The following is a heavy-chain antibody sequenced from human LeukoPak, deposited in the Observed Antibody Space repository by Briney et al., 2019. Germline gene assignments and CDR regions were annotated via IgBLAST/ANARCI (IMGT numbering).Heavy chain of an antibody. V-gene: IGHV3-30*04. CDR1: GFTFSSYG. J-gene: IGHJ4*02. Sequence: GGSLRLSCAASGFTFSSYGMHWVRQAPGKGLEWVAVITYDGSNKYYADSVKGRFTISRDNSKNTLYLQMNSLRAEDTAVYYCARAADSSGYYEDYFDYWGQGTLVTVSS. CDR3: ARAADSSGYYEDYFDY. D-gene: IGHD3-22*01. CDR2: ITYDGSNK.